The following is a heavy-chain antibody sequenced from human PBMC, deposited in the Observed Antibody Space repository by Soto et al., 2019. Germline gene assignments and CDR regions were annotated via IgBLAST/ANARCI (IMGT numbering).Heavy chain of an antibody. J-gene: IGHJ4*02. V-gene: IGHV3-9*01. CDR1: GFTFDNYA. CDR3: AKDTGPN. CDR2: ISWNNNAI. Sequence: GGSLRLSCAASGFTFDNYAMHWVRQAPGKGLEWVSGISWNNNAIAYADSVKGRFTISRDNAKNSLYLQMNSLRAEDTAFYYCAKDTGPNWGQGTQVTVS.